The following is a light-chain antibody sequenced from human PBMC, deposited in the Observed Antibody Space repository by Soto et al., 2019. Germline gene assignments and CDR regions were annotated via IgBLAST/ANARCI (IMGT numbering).Light chain of an antibody. CDR2: DVN. CDR1: INYVFSGYHF. CDR3: CSYSGTYTWV. V-gene: IGLV2-11*01. J-gene: IGLJ1*01. Sequence: QSALTQPRSVSGSPGQSVTISCTGTINYVFSGYHFVSWYQHHPGKAPKLMIFDVNKRPSGVPGRFSGSQSGNTASLTISGLQADDEADYYCCSYSGTYTWVFGTGTKLTVL.